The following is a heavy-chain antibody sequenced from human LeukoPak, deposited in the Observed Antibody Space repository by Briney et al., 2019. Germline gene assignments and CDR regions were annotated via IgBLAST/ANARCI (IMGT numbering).Heavy chain of an antibody. Sequence: SETLSLTCTVSGYSISSGYYWGWIRQPPGQGLGCIGSIYHSGSTYYNPSLKSRVTISVDTSKNRFSLKLSSVTAADTAVYYCARVTSSAYYYYMDVWGKGTTVTVSS. J-gene: IGHJ6*03. CDR2: IYHSGST. CDR1: GYSISSGYY. CDR3: ARVTSSAYYYYMDV. V-gene: IGHV4-38-2*02.